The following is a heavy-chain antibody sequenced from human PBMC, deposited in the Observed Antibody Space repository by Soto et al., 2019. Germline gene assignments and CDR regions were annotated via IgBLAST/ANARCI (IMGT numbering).Heavy chain of an antibody. CDR3: ERAPPGDAFDI. V-gene: IGHV3-13*05. J-gene: IGHJ3*02. CDR2: IGNGGDP. CDR1: GFTFSSYD. Sequence: QPGGSLRLSCAASGFTFSSYDMHWVRQPTGKGLEWVSGIGNGGDPFYPGSVKGRFTISRENAKNSLYLQMNALRAGDTAVYYCERAPPGDAFDIWGQGSMVTVSS.